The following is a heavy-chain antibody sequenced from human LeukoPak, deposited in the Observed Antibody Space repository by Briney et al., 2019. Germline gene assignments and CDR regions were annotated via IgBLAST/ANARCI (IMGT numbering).Heavy chain of an antibody. CDR2: ISGSGGST. CDR1: GFTFSSYA. CDR3: AKDHYYDSSGYCFDY. J-gene: IGHJ4*02. V-gene: IGHV3-23*01. D-gene: IGHD3-22*01. Sequence: GGPLRLSCAASGFTFSSYAMSWVRQAPGKGLEWVSAISGSGGSTYYADSVKGRFTISRDNSKNTLYLQMNSLRAEDTAVYYCAKDHYYDSSGYCFDYWGQGTLVTVSS.